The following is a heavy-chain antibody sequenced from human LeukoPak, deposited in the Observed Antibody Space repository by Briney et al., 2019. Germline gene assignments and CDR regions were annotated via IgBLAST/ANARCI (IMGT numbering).Heavy chain of an antibody. V-gene: IGHV3-66*01. Sequence: GGSLRLSCAASGFTVSSNYMNWVRQAPGKGLEWVSVIYTGGTTYYADSVRGRFFISRDTSKNTLSLQMNSLRAEDTAVYYCARGSHYLMDVWGQWTTVTVSS. CDR3: ARGSHYLMDV. CDR2: IYTGGTT. CDR1: GFTVSSNY. D-gene: IGHD3-10*01. J-gene: IGHJ6*02.